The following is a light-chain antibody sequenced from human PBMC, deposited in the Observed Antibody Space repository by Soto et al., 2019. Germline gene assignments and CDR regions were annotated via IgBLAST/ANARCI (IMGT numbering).Light chain of an antibody. Sequence: DIQMTQSPSSLSASVGDRVTITCRAGQSISNYLNWYQQKPGKAPKLLIYGASSLQSGVPSRFSGSGSGTDFTLTISSLQPEDFATYYCQQSYSTPRTFGQGTKVDIK. J-gene: IGKJ1*01. V-gene: IGKV1-39*01. CDR1: QSISNY. CDR3: QQSYSTPRT. CDR2: GAS.